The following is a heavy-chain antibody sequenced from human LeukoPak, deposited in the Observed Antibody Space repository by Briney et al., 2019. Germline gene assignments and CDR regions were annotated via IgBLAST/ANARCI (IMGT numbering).Heavy chain of an antibody. CDR1: RFPLCKAW. Sequence: GGSLRLSCAASRFPLCKAWVRWLRRSPGKGGEWVGHIKCKTDDGTTGHVAPVKGQFSISRDDPKNTLTLQMNSLKTEDTAVYYCTTAHGETHGDYLDSFDIWGQGTMVTVSS. CDR2: IKCKTDDGTT. CDR3: TTAHGETHGDYLDSFDI. D-gene: IGHD4-17*01. J-gene: IGHJ3*02. V-gene: IGHV3-15*01.